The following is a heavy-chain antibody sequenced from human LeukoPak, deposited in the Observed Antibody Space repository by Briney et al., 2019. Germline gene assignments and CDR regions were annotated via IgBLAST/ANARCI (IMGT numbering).Heavy chain of an antibody. V-gene: IGHV3-7*03. J-gene: IGHJ4*02. CDR3: ARAVTSTEGY. CDR2: LNEDGSEK. CDR1: GFTFRTYW. Sequence: GGSLRLSCAASGFTFRTYWKTWVRHAPGKGVEWVASLNEDGSEKYYVDSVKGRFTISTDNAQKSLYLEMKSLSAKDTAVYYCARAVTSTEGYWGQGTLVTVSS.